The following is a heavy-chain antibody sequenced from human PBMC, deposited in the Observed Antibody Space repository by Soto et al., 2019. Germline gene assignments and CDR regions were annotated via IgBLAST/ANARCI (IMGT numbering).Heavy chain of an antibody. V-gene: IGHV4-59*08. J-gene: IGHJ4*02. CDR2: IYYAGST. Sequence: SETLSLTSTVSDGSMISYYCSWIRQPPGRGLEWIGFIYYAGSTKYNPSLNSRVTISVDTSKNQFSLTVTSVTAADTAVYYCASWIVATETFDYWGQGTLVTVS. D-gene: IGHD5-12*01. CDR3: ASWIVATETFDY. CDR1: DGSMISYY.